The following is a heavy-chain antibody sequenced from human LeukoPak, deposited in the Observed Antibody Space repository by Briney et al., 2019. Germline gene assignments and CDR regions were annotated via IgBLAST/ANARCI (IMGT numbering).Heavy chain of an antibody. V-gene: IGHV4-4*07. CDR2: MYISGST. D-gene: IGHD5-12*01. Sequence: SETLSLTCTVSGVSISSYYWSWIRQPAGKGLEWIGRMYISGSTNYNPSLKSRVTMSVDTSKNQFSLKLSSVTAADTAVYYCARQEGVATTFDYWGQGTLVTVSS. CDR3: ARQEGVATTFDY. CDR1: GVSISSYY. J-gene: IGHJ4*02.